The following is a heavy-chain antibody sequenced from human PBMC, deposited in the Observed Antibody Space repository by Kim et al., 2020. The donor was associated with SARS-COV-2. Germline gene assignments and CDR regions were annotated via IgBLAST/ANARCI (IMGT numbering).Heavy chain of an antibody. J-gene: IGHJ5*02. CDR2: ISSSSSYI. CDR3: ARDDPSSGYPIDP. D-gene: IGHD3-22*01. CDR1: GFTFSSYS. Sequence: GGSLRLSCAASGFTFSSYSMNWVHQAPGKGLEWVSSISSSSSYIYYADSVKGRFTISRDNAKNSLYLQMNSLRAEDTAVYYCARDDPSSGYPIDPWGQGTLVTVSS. V-gene: IGHV3-21*01.